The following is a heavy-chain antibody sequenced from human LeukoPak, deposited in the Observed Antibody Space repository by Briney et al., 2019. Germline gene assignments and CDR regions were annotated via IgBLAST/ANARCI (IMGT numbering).Heavy chain of an antibody. CDR3: ARAYYDILTGYSYFDY. CDR1: SGSISSINYY. V-gene: IGHV4-39*07. J-gene: IGHJ4*02. D-gene: IGHD3-9*01. CDR2: IYYSGST. Sequence: PSETLSLTCTVSSGSISSINYYWGWIRQPPGKGLEWIGSIYYSGSTYYNPSLKSRVTISVDKSKNQFSLKLSSVTAADTAVYYCARAYYDILTGYSYFDYWGQGTLVTVSS.